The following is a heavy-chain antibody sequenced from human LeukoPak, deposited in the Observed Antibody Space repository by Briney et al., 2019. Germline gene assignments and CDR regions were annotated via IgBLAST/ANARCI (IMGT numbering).Heavy chain of an antibody. V-gene: IGHV3-30*04. CDR2: ISYDGSNK. Sequence: PGGSLKLSCAASGFTFSSYAMHWVRQAPGKGLEWVAVISYDGSNKYYADSVKGRFTISRDNSKNTLYLQMNSLRAEDTALYYCATSTVAKYDYWGQGTLVAVSS. CDR3: ATSTVAKYDY. J-gene: IGHJ4*02. CDR1: GFTFSSYA. D-gene: IGHD4-11*01.